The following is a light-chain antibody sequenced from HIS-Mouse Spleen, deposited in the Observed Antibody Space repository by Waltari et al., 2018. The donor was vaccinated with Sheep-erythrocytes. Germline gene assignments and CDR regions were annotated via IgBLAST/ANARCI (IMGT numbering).Light chain of an antibody. CDR1: SSDVGSYNL. Sequence: QSALTQPAPVSGSPGQSITISCTGTSSDVGSYNLVSWYQQHPGKAPKRMLYEGSQRQSGGSNRMSGSKYSNSASLTISGLQAEDEADYYCCSYASSSTPWVFGGGTKLTVL. CDR2: EGS. V-gene: IGLV2-23*01. J-gene: IGLJ3*02. CDR3: CSYASSSTPWV.